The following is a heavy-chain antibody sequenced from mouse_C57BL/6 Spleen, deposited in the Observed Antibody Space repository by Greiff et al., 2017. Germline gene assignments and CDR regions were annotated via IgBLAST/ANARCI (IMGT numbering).Heavy chain of an antibody. J-gene: IGHJ3*01. Sequence: VKVVESGPGLVAPSQSLSITCTVSGFSLTSYAISWVRQPPGKGLEWLGVIWTGAGPNSTSARKSRLSICIDNSKSQVFLKMNSLQTDDTARYYCAREEDDYWAWFAYWGQGTLVTVSA. CDR3: AREEDDYWAWFAY. CDR2: IWTGAGP. V-gene: IGHV2-9-1*01. D-gene: IGHD1-1*01. CDR1: GFSLTSYA.